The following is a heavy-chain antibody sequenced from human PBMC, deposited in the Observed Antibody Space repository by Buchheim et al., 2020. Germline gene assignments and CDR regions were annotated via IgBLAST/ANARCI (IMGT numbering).Heavy chain of an antibody. CDR2: IIGSGDST. CDR3: ARGGWVEN. Sequence: EVQLVESGGGLVQPGGSLRLSCAVSGLTFSSYAMTWARQAPGKGLEWLSSIIGSGDSTYYADSVKGRFTISRDNSKSTLYLQMNSLRAEDTAVYYCARGGWVENWGLGT. V-gene: IGHV3-23*04. J-gene: IGHJ4*02. D-gene: IGHD1-26*01. CDR1: GLTFSSYA.